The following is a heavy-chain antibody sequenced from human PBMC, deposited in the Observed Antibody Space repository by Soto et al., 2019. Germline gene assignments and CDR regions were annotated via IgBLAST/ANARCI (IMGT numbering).Heavy chain of an antibody. D-gene: IGHD2-2*01. J-gene: IGHJ4*02. Sequence: QLQLQESGPGLVKPSETLSLTCTVSGGSISSSSYYWGWIRQPPGKGLEWIGSIYYSGSTYYNPSLKRRLTLSVDTSKHQSSLKLSSVTAADTAVYYCAVLGYCISTICDGIFDYWGQGTLVTVSS. CDR2: IYYSGST. CDR1: GGSISSSSYY. V-gene: IGHV4-39*01. CDR3: AVLGYCISTICDGIFDY.